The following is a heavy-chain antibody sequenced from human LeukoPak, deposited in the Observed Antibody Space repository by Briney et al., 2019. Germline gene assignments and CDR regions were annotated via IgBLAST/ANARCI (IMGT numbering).Heavy chain of an antibody. CDR3: AKDWGDYGSGSYYRNWFDP. D-gene: IGHD3-10*01. Sequence: GGSLRLSCAASGFTVSSNYMSWVRQAPGRGLEWVSAISGSGGSTYYADSVKGRFTISRDNSKNTLYLQMNSLRAEDTAVYYCAKDWGDYGSGSYYRNWFDPWGQGTLVTVSS. J-gene: IGHJ5*02. CDR2: ISGSGGST. V-gene: IGHV3-23*01. CDR1: GFTVSSNY.